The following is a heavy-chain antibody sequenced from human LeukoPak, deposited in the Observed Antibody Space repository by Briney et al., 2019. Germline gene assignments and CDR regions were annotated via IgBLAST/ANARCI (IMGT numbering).Heavy chain of an antibody. CDR3: ARDSAARRELVYYYYYMDV. J-gene: IGHJ6*03. CDR2: IYTSGST. CDR1: GGSISSGSYY. D-gene: IGHD6-6*01. V-gene: IGHV4-61*02. Sequence: PSETLSLTCTVSGGSISSGSYYWSWIRQPAGKGLEWIGRIYTSGSTNYNPSLKSRVTISVDTSKNQFSLKLSSVTAADTAVYYCARDSAARRELVYYYYYMDVWGKGTTVTVSS.